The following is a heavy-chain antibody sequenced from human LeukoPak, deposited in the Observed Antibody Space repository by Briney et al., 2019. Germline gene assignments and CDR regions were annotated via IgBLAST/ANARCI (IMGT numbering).Heavy chain of an antibody. V-gene: IGHV3-66*01. Sequence: GGSLRLSCAASGFTVSSNYMSWVRQAPGKGLEWVSVIYSGGSTYYTDSVKGRFTIPRDNSTNTLYLQMNSLRAEDTAVYYCARDRGGLLWSGYYYYGMDVWGQGTTVTVSS. J-gene: IGHJ6*02. CDR3: ARDRGGLLWSGYYYYGMDV. CDR1: GFTVSSNY. CDR2: IYSGGST. D-gene: IGHD3-10*01.